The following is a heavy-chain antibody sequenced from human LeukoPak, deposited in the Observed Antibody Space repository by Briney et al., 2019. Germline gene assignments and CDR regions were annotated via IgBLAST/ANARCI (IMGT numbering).Heavy chain of an antibody. CDR2: IWYDGSNK. J-gene: IGHJ6*02. CDR3: ARDEGIITIPHWYYGMDV. Sequence: GGSPRLSCAASGFTFSSYGMHWVRQAPGKGLEWVAVIWYDGSNKYYADSVKGRFTISRDNSKNTLYLQMNSLRAEDTAVYYCARDEGIITIPHWYYGMDVWGQGTTVTVSS. D-gene: IGHD3-3*01. CDR1: GFTFSSYG. V-gene: IGHV3-33*01.